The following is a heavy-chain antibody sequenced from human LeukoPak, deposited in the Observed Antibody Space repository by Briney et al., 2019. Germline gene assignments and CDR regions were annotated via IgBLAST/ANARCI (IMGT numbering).Heavy chain of an antibody. Sequence: SQTLSLTCTVSGGSISSGSYYWSWIRQPAGKGREWIGRIYTSGSTNYNPSLKSRVTISVDTSKNQFSLKLSSVTAADTAAYYCARNVDTAMVLGFDYWGQGTLVTVSS. J-gene: IGHJ4*02. D-gene: IGHD5-18*01. CDR1: GGSISSGSYY. CDR2: IYTSGST. V-gene: IGHV4-61*02. CDR3: ARNVDTAMVLGFDY.